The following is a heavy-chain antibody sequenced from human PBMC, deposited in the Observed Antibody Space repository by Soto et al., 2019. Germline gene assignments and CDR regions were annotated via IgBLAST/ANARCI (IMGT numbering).Heavy chain of an antibody. Sequence: SETLSLTCTVSGGSISSYYWSWIRQRPGKGLAWIGYIYYSGSTNYRPYLKSRVTISVDTSKPQLSLKLSSVTAADTAVYYCARGSEMATMDYEYWGQGTLVTVS. D-gene: IGHD5-12*01. CDR3: ARGSEMATMDYEY. V-gene: IGHV4-59*01. J-gene: IGHJ4*02. CDR1: GGSISSYY. CDR2: IYYSGST.